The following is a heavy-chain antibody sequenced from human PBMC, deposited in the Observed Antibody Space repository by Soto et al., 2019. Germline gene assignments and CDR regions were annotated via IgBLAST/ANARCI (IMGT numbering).Heavy chain of an antibody. V-gene: IGHV1-69*02. J-gene: IGHJ4*02. CDR2: IIPFLGIT. CDR1: GGTFSSYT. Sequence: QVQLVQSGAEVEKPGSSVKVSCKASGGTFSSYTISWVRQAPGQGLEWMGRIIPFLGITNYAQKFQGRVTITADKSTRTAYMELSSLRSEDTAVYYCARASYGDSPLDYWGQGTLVTVSS. D-gene: IGHD4-17*01. CDR3: ARASYGDSPLDY.